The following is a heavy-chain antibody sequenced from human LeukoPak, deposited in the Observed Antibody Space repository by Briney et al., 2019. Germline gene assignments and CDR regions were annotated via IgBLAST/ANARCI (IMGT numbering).Heavy chain of an antibody. CDR2: ISRSSSYI. Sequence: GGSLRLSCAASGFTFSSYSMNWVRQAPGKGLDWVSSISRSSSYIYYADSVKGRFTISRDNAKNSLYLQMNSLRAEDTAVYYCARAYNCGWYEDGALDYWGQGTLVTVSS. V-gene: IGHV3-21*04. D-gene: IGHD6-19*01. J-gene: IGHJ4*02. CDR3: ARAYNCGWYEDGALDY. CDR1: GFTFSSYS.